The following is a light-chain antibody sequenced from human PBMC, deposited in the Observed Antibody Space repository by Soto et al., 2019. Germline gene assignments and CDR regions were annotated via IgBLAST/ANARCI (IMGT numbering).Light chain of an antibody. CDR1: QSISSW. CDR3: QQYNSYSTT. J-gene: IGKJ1*01. CDR2: KMS. V-gene: IGKV1-5*03. Sequence: DIQMTQSPSTLSASVGDRVTITCRASQSISSWVAWYQQKPGKAPKLLIYKMSSLESGVPSRFSGSGSGTELTLTISSLQPDDFATYYCQQYNSYSTTFGQGTKVEIK.